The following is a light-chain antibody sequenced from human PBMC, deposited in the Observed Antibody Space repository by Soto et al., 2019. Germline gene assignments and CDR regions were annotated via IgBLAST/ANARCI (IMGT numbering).Light chain of an antibody. CDR3: QQYGRSPPSWT. CDR2: DAS. CDR1: QSVSSTY. J-gene: IGKJ1*01. Sequence: EIVLTQSPGTLSLSPGERATLSCRASQSVSSTYLAWYQQKPGQPPSLLIFDASNRATGIPDRFSGSGSGTELTLTISSLEPEDFAVYYCQQYGRSPPSWTFGQGTKVEIK. V-gene: IGKV3-20*01.